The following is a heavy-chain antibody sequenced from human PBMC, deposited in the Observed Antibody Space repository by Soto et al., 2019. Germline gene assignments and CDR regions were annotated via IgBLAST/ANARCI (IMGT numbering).Heavy chain of an antibody. CDR1: GFTFSSYA. Sequence: PGGSLRLSCAASGFTFSSYAMNWVSQAPGKGLEWVSAIIDSGASTYYADSVKGRFTISRDNSKSTLYLQMNSLRAEDTALYYCAKGRSYYYYYGVDVWGQGTTVTVS. J-gene: IGHJ6*02. V-gene: IGHV3-23*01. CDR3: AKGRSYYYYYGVDV. CDR2: IIDSGAST.